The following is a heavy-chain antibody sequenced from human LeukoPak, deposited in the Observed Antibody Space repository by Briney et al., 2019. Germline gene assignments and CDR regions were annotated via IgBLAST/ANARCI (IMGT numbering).Heavy chain of an antibody. J-gene: IGHJ5*02. D-gene: IGHD6-25*01. V-gene: IGHV3-33*01. Sequence: PGRSLRLSCAASGFTFSSYGMHWVRQAPGKGLEWVAVIWYDGSNKYYADSVKGRFTISRDNSKNTLYLQMNSLRAEDTAVYYCGRSSRLSNWFDPWGQGTLVTVSS. CDR1: GFTFSSYG. CDR3: GRSSRLSNWFDP. CDR2: IWYDGSNK.